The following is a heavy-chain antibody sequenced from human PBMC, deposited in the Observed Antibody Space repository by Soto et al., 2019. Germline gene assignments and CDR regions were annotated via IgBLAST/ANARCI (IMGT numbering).Heavy chain of an antibody. J-gene: IGHJ6*02. CDR3: AKDIPPEIDDFWHGMDV. Sequence: QVQLVESGGGVVQPGRSLRLSCGASGFTFSDYGMYWVRQAPGKGLEWVAVISYGGTRKYYADSVKGRFTISRDNSENTLYLQMTSLRAEDTAVYYCAKDIPPEIDDFWHGMDVWGQGTTVTVSS. CDR2: ISYGGTRK. D-gene: IGHD3-3*01. CDR1: GFTFSDYG. V-gene: IGHV3-30*18.